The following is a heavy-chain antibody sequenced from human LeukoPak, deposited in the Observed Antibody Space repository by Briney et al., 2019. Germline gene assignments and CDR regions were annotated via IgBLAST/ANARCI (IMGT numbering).Heavy chain of an antibody. Sequence: GGSLRLSCAASGFTFSSYWMHWVRQAPGNGLVWVSRINSDGSSTSYADSVKGRFTISRDNSKNTLYLQMNSLRAEDTAVYYCASHPYLWFGEYHFDSWGQGTLVTVSS. CDR2: INSDGSST. D-gene: IGHD3-10*01. CDR3: ASHPYLWFGEYHFDS. V-gene: IGHV3-74*01. CDR1: GFTFSSYW. J-gene: IGHJ4*02.